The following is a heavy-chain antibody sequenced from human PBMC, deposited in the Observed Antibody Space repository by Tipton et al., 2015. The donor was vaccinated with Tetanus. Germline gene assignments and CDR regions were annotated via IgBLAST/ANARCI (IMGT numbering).Heavy chain of an antibody. V-gene: IGHV4-4*07. D-gene: IGHD1-26*01. J-gene: IGHJ4*02. Sequence: TLSLTCTVSGGSLSSYYWSWIRQPAGKGLEWIGRIYSSGSTHYNPSLKSRVTMSLDTSKNQFSLKLNSVTAEDTAVYYCARDIRHVGATLYFDYWGQGTLVTVSS. CDR2: IYSSGST. CDR3: ARDIRHVGATLYFDY. CDR1: GGSLSSYY.